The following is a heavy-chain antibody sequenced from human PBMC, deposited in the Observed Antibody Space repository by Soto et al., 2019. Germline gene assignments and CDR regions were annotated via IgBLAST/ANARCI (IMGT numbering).Heavy chain of an antibody. CDR2: INPKRGGT. CDR3: ARDSGIPGRYWYFGL. D-gene: IGHD2-21*01. V-gene: IGHV1-2*02. CDR1: GYTFSDYF. Sequence: QVQLVHSGAEVKKPGASVKVSCTTYGYTFSDYFLHWVRQAPGQGPEWMGFINPKRGGTEYAQKFQGRVTMTRDTSSSTVYMDLSGLTSDDTAIYYCARDSGIPGRYWYFGLWARGTLVTVSS. J-gene: IGHJ2*01.